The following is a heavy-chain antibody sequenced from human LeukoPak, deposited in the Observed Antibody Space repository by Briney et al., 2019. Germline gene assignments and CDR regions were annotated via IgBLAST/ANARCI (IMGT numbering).Heavy chain of an antibody. V-gene: IGHV3-74*01. J-gene: IGHJ1*01. CDR2: INSDGSGI. CDR3: AAAAYRFQH. D-gene: IGHD6-13*01. CDR1: GFTSSRYW. Sequence: PGGSLRLSCAASGFTSSRYWMHWVRQAPGKGLVWVSHINSDGSGISYADSVKGRFTISRDNAKNTLYLQMNGLRAEDTAVYYCAAAAYRFQHWGQGTLVTVSS.